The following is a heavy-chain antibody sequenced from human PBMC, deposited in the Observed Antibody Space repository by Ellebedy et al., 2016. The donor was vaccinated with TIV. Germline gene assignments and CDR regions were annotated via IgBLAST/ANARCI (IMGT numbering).Heavy chain of an antibody. CDR2: TYYRSKWNH. J-gene: IGHJ2*01. CDR3: ARAREGGWYFDL. Sequence: SQTLSLTCAISGDSVDRNSAAWPWIRQSPSRGLEWLGRTYYRSKWNHDYALSIKSRLTINPDTSKNQFSLQLNSVTPEDTAVYYCARAREGGWYFDLWGRGTLVTVSS. CDR1: GDSVDRNSAA. D-gene: IGHD1-26*01. V-gene: IGHV6-1*01.